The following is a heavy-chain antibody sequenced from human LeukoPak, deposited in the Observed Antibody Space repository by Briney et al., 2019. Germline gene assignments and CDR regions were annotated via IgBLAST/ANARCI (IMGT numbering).Heavy chain of an antibody. CDR1: GFTFSDAW. V-gene: IGHV3-15*05. CDR3: TTYTMAVAAN. Sequence: GSPRLSCAASGFTFSDAWMSWVCQAPGKGLEWVGRIQTKTDGGATAYAAPVKGRFTISRDDSKDTLYLEMNSLKTEDTAVYYCTTYTMAVAANWGQGTLVTVSS. D-gene: IGHD6-19*01. CDR2: IQTKTDGGAT. J-gene: IGHJ4*02.